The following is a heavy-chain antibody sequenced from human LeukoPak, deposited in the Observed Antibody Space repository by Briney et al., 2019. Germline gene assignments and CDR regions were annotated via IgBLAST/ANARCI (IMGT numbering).Heavy chain of an antibody. CDR3: ARQDYGGYGWFDP. J-gene: IGHJ5*02. V-gene: IGHV4-59*01. Sequence: SXXLSLTCTVSGGSISSYYWSLIRQPPGKGLEWIGYIYYSGSTNYNPALKSRVTISVDTSKNQFSLKLSSVTAADTAVYYCARQDYGGYGWFDPWGQGTLVTVSS. CDR1: GGSISSYY. CDR2: IYYSGST. D-gene: IGHD4-17*01.